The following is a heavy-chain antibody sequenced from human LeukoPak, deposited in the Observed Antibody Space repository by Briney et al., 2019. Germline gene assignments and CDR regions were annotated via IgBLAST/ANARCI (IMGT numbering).Heavy chain of an antibody. CDR2: IASDGSST. J-gene: IGHJ4*02. D-gene: IGHD4-23*01. CDR1: GFSFNYYW. Sequence: GGSLRLSCVASGFSFNYYWMSWVRQAPGKGLVWVSRIASDGSSTTYADSVKGRFSISRDNAKNTLYLQMNSLRVEDTAVYYCARGRPHGNDYWGQGTLVTVSS. V-gene: IGHV3-74*01. CDR3: ARGRPHGNDY.